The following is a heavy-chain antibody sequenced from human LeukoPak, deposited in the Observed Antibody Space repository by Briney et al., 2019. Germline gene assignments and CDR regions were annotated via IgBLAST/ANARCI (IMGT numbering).Heavy chain of an antibody. CDR2: IIPIFGTA. CDR1: GGTFSSYA. Sequence: GASVKVSCKASGGTFSSYAISWVRQAPGQGLEWMGGIIPIFGTANYAQKFQGRVTITADESTSTAYMELSSLRSEDTAVSYCAREVYSTSCFDYWGQGTLVTVSS. D-gene: IGHD2-2*01. CDR3: AREVYSTSCFDY. V-gene: IGHV1-69*01. J-gene: IGHJ4*02.